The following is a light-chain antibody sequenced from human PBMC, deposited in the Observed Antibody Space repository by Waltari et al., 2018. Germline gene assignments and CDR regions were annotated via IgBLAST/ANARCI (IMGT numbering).Light chain of an antibody. Sequence: QSALTQPASVSGSPGQSTTISCSGTDSDVGAYDFVSWYQQHPGKAPHLIIYEVSNRPSGISNRFSGLQAEDEADYYCSSYTTSSAPGVFGTGTRVTVL. CDR1: DSDVGAYDF. CDR3: SSYTTSSAPGV. CDR2: EVS. V-gene: IGLV2-14*01. J-gene: IGLJ1*01.